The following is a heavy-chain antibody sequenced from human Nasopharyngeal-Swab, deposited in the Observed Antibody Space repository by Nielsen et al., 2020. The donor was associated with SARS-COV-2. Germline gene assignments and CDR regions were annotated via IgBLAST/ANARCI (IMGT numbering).Heavy chain of an antibody. D-gene: IGHD2-15*01. J-gene: IGHJ4*02. Sequence: GESLTISCAASGFTFSRYTMHWVRQPPGKGLEHVSAISSNGGSTYYADSVKGRFTISRDNSKNTLNLQMSSLRAEDTAVYYCVKDRGAHSVVVVAASWGQGTLVTVSS. CDR1: GFTFSRYT. V-gene: IGHV3-64D*06. CDR3: VKDRGAHSVVVVAAS. CDR2: ISSNGGST.